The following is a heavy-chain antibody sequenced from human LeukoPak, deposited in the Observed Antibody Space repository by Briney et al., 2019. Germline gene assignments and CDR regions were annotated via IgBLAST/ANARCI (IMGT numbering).Heavy chain of an antibody. D-gene: IGHD3-16*01. CDR1: GFTFDDYG. J-gene: IGHJ6*04. Sequence: RGSLRLSCAASGFTFDDYGMSWVRQVSGKGLEWVSGINWNGGSTGYADSVKGRFTISRDNAKNSLYLQMNSLRAEDTALYYCARWASKGGMDVWGKGPTVTVSS. CDR3: ARWASKGGMDV. CDR2: INWNGGST. V-gene: IGHV3-20*04.